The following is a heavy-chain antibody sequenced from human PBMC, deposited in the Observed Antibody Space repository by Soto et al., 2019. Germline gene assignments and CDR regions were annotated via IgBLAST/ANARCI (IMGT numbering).Heavy chain of an antibody. D-gene: IGHD6-13*01. V-gene: IGHV1-69*13. CDR2: IIPIFGTA. CDR3: ARDLALGSGWYYWFDP. CDR1: GGTFSSYA. Sequence: ASVKVSCKASGGTFSSYAISWVRQAPGQGLEWMGGIIPIFGTANYAQKFQGRVTITADESTSTAYMELSSLRSEDTAVYYCARDLALGSGWYYWFDPCGQGTLVTVSS. J-gene: IGHJ5*02.